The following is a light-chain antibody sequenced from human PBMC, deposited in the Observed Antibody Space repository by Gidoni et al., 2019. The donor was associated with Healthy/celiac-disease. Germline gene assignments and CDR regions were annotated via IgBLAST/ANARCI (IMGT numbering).Light chain of an antibody. V-gene: IGKV3-20*01. CDR3: QQYGSSLWT. J-gene: IGKJ1*01. CDR2: GAS. CDR1: QSVSSSY. Sequence: EIVLTQSPGPLSLSPGESATLSCRASQSVSSSYLAWYQQKPGQAPRLLIYGASSRATGIPDRFSGSGSGTDFTLTISRLEPEDFAVYYCQQYGSSLWTFGQGTKVEIK.